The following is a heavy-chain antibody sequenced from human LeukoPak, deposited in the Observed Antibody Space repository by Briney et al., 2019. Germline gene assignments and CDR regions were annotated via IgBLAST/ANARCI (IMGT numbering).Heavy chain of an antibody. CDR1: GLTFSDSI. CDR3: SRQLSGTGATDY. D-gene: IGHD1-1*01. Sequence: GGSLRLSCAASGLTFSDSIIHWVRQASGKGLEWVGRIRGKADSYATGYAASVKGRFIVSRDDSRNTAYLQMNSLTTEDTALYYCSRQLSGTGATDYWGQGTLVTVSS. CDR2: IRGKADSYAT. V-gene: IGHV3-73*01. J-gene: IGHJ4*02.